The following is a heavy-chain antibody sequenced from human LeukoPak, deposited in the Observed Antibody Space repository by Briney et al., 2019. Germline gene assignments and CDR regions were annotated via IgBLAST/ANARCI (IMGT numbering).Heavy chain of an antibody. CDR3: AKDRSSGGSCYNY. CDR1: GFTFSNYA. CDR2: ISGSGGAT. D-gene: IGHD2-15*01. Sequence: GGSLRLSCAASGFTFSNYAMTWVRQAPGKGLEWVSGISGSGGATYYADSVKGRFTISRDNSENTVYLQMNSLRVEDTAIYYRAKDRSSGGSCYNYWGRGTQVTVSS. V-gene: IGHV3-23*01. J-gene: IGHJ4*02.